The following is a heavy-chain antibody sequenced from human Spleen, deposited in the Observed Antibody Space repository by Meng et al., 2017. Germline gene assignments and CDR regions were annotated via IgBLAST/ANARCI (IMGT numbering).Heavy chain of an antibody. V-gene: IGHV3-23*01. CDR1: GFTFSNYA. CDR2: ISGSDGRT. J-gene: IGHJ4*02. Sequence: GESLKISCAASGFTFSNYAMSWVRQAPGKGLEWVSTISGSDGRTYCADSVKGRFTISRDNSKRALYLQMNSLRAEDTAAYYCARGFRVETTMVRGVIGYWGQGTLVTVSS. D-gene: IGHD3-10*01. CDR3: ARGFRVETTMVRGVIGY.